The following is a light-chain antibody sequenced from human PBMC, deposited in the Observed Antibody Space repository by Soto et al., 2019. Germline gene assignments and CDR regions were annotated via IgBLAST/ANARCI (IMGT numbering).Light chain of an antibody. CDR1: QSVSSSY. Sequence: EIVLTQSPATLSLSPGERATLSCRASQSVSSSYLAWYQQKPGQAPRLLIYGASSRATGIPDRFSGSGSGTDFTLTISRLEPEDFAVYYCQQYGSSRATFGQGTKGDIK. V-gene: IGKV3-20*01. CDR2: GAS. CDR3: QQYGSSRAT. J-gene: IGKJ1*01.